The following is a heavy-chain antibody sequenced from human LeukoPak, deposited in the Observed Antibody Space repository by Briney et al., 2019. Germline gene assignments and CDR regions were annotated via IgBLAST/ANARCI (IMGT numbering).Heavy chain of an antibody. Sequence: GGSLRLSCAASGFTVSSNYMSWVRQAPGRGLEWVSVIYSGGGTYYAESVKGRFTISRDNSKNTLYLQLNSLRAEDTAVYYCASGTYDFWSGYPGYWGQGTLVTVSS. CDR1: GFTVSSNY. J-gene: IGHJ4*02. V-gene: IGHV3-66*01. CDR2: IYSGGGT. CDR3: ASGTYDFWSGYPGY. D-gene: IGHD3-3*01.